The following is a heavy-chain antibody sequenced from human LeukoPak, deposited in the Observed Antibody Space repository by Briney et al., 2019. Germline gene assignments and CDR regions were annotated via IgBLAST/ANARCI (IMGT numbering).Heavy chain of an antibody. CDR1: GFTFSNYA. J-gene: IGHJ4*02. Sequence: GGSLRLSCAASGFTFSNYAMSWVRQAPGKGLEWVSGISDSGDRTHYADSVKGRFTISRDNSKNTLYVQMKSLRVEDTAVYYCAKETRWSSSYYFDYWGQGTLVTVSS. V-gene: IGHV3-23*01. D-gene: IGHD6-13*01. CDR2: ISDSGDRT. CDR3: AKETRWSSSYYFDY.